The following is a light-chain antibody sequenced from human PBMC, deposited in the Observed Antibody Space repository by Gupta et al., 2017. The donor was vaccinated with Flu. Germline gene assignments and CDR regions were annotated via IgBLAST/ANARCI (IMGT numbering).Light chain of an antibody. Sequence: STLAASVGDRVTITCRASQSNSSWLAWYQQKPGKAPKLLIYKASSLESGVPSRFSGSGSGTEFTLTISSLQPDDFATYYCQQYNSYSPYTFGQGTKLEIK. V-gene: IGKV1-5*03. CDR3: QQYNSYSPYT. CDR1: QSNSSW. CDR2: KAS. J-gene: IGKJ2*01.